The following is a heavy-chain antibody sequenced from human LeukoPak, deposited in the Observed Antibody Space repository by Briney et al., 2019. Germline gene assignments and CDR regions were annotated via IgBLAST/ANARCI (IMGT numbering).Heavy chain of an antibody. CDR3: ARISSTRVEDY. Sequence: ASVKVSCKVSGYTLTELSIHWVQQAPGKGLEWMGGLDSEDGETTYAQKFQGRVTMTEDTSIDTAFMELSSLRSEDTAVYYCARISSTRVEDYWGQGTLVTVSS. V-gene: IGHV1-24*01. J-gene: IGHJ4*02. D-gene: IGHD2-2*01. CDR2: LDSEDGET. CDR1: GYTLTELS.